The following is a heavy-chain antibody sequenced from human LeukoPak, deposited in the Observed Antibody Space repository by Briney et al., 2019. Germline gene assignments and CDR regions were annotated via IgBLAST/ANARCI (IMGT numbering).Heavy chain of an antibody. D-gene: IGHD2-2*01. CDR3: ARAIVVVPAAMLGEGRRFDP. J-gene: IGHJ5*02. Sequence: SETLSLTCTVSGGSVSDYYWSWIRQSPGKGLEWIGYIYYTGSTSYNPSLKSRVTISADTSKNQFSLKLSSVTAADTAVYYCARAIVVVPAAMLGEGRRFDPWGQGTLVTVSS. CDR1: GGSVSDYY. V-gene: IGHV4-59*02. CDR2: IYYTGST.